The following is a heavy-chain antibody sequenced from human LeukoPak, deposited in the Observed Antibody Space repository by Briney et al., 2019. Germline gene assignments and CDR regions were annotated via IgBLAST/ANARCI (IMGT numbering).Heavy chain of an antibody. CDR3: ARGPPAKYSSSWPQDY. CDR1: GGSISSYY. Sequence: SETLSLTCTVSGGSISSYYWSWIRQPAGKGLEWIGRIYTSGSTNYNPSLKSRVTISVDTSKNQFSLKLSSVTAADTAVYYCARGPPAKYSSSWPQDYWGQGTLVTVSS. J-gene: IGHJ4*02. CDR2: IYTSGST. D-gene: IGHD6-13*01. V-gene: IGHV4-4*07.